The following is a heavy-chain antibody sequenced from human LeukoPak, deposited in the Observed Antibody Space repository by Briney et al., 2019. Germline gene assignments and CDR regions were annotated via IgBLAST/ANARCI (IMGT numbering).Heavy chain of an antibody. CDR1: GGSFSGYY. CDR3: ARCKDDSSGSSDEAFDI. Sequence: SETLSLTCAVYGGSFSGYYWSWIRQPPGKGLDWIGEINHSGSTNYNPSLKSRVTISVDTSKNQFSLKLSSVTAADTAVYYCARCKDDSSGSSDEAFDIWGQGTMVTVSS. CDR2: INHSGST. J-gene: IGHJ3*02. V-gene: IGHV4-34*01. D-gene: IGHD3-22*01.